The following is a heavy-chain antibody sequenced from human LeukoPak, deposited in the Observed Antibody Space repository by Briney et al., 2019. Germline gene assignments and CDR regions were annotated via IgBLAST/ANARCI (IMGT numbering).Heavy chain of an antibody. CDR2: IYSNGIT. Sequence: PSETLSLTCTVSGDSISSYYWSWIRQPPGKGLEWIGYIYSNGITNYNPSLKSRVTISTDTSKNQLSLQLTSVTAADTAVYYCARRGNQFDYWGQGTLVTVSS. D-gene: IGHD1-14*01. V-gene: IGHV4-4*09. CDR1: GDSISSYY. J-gene: IGHJ4*02. CDR3: ARRGNQFDY.